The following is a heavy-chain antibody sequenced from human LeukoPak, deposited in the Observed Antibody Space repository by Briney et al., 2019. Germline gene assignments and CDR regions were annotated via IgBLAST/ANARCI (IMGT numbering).Heavy chain of an antibody. CDR1: GYTFTSNY. Sequence: ASVKVSCKASGYTFTSNYIHWVRQAPGQGLEWMGGIIPIFGTANYAQKFQGRVTITADESTSTAYMELSSLRSEDTAVYYCARATDGYTTYYFDYWGQGTLVTVSS. CDR2: IIPIFGTA. D-gene: IGHD5-24*01. J-gene: IGHJ4*02. V-gene: IGHV1-69*13. CDR3: ARATDGYTTYYFDY.